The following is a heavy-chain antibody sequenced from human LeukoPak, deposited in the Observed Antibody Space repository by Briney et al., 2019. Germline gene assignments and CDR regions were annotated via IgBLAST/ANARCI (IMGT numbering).Heavy chain of an antibody. V-gene: IGHV3-30*18. J-gene: IGHJ6*02. Sequence: GGSLRLSCAASGFTFSSYGMHWVRQAPGKGLEWVAVISYDGSNKYYADSVKGRFTISRDNSKNTLYLQMNSLRAEDTAVYYCAKDPWLAAGPAQYYYYGMDVWGQGTTVTVSS. D-gene: IGHD6-13*01. CDR1: GFTFSSYG. CDR2: ISYDGSNK. CDR3: AKDPWLAAGPAQYYYYGMDV.